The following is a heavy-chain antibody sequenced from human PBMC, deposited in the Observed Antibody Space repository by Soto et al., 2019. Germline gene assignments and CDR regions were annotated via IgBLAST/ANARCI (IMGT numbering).Heavy chain of an antibody. J-gene: IGHJ3*01. D-gene: IGHD1-26*01. CDR3: ANRLGNYFLSGLPFDL. CDR1: GLTFSNYA. CDR2: IAESGDGT. V-gene: IGHV3-23*01. Sequence: GGSLRLSCATSGLTFSNYAMSWVRQAPGKGLEWVSAIAESGDGTAYIDSVKGRFTISRDNFKNTLYLQMNSLRAEDTAVYYCANRLGNYFLSGLPFDLWGQGTMVTVSS.